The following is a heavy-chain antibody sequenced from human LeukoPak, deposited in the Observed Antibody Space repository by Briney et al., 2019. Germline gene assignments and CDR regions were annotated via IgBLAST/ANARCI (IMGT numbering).Heavy chain of an antibody. CDR3: VRDNYGADY. V-gene: IGHV3-74*03. J-gene: IGHJ4*02. D-gene: IGHD3-16*01. CDR2: INSDGSST. CDR1: GFTFSTYW. Sequence: GGSLRLSCAASGFTFSTYWMQWDRQAPGKGLVWVSHINSDGSSTTYADSVKGRFTTSRDNAKNTLYLQMNSLRAEDTAVYYCVRDNYGADYWGQGTLVTVSS.